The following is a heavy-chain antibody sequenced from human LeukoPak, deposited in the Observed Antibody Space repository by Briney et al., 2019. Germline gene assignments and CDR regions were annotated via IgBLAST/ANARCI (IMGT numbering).Heavy chain of an antibody. V-gene: IGHV3-23*01. CDR2: ITGDGVNT. Sequence: GGSLRLSCAASGFTFSTYAMSWVRQAPGKGLEWVSTITGDGVNTYYAASVRGRFTISRDTSRSTLYLQMNSLRAEDAAVYYCAKAPVTSCRGAFCYPFDYWGQGTLVTVSS. D-gene: IGHD2-15*01. J-gene: IGHJ4*02. CDR1: GFTFSTYA. CDR3: AKAPVTSCRGAFCYPFDY.